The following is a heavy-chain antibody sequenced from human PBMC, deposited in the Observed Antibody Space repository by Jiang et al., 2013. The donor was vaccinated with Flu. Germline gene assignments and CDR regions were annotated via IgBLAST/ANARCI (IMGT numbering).Heavy chain of an antibody. D-gene: IGHD2-2*01. CDR2: INPNSGGT. CDR1: GYTFTGYY. V-gene: IGHV1-2*02. Sequence: VQLVESGAEVKKPGASVKVSCKASGYTFTGYYMHWVRQAPGQGLEWMGWINPNSGGTNYAQKFQGRVTMTRDTSISTAYMELSRLRSDDTAVYYCARGGDSCSSTSCSDNWFDPWGQGTLVTVSS. J-gene: IGHJ5*02. CDR3: ARGGDSCSSTSCSDNWFDP.